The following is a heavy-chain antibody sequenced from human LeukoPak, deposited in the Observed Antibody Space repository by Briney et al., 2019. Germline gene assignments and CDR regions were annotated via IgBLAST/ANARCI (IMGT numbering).Heavy chain of an antibody. CDR2: IYYSGST. V-gene: IGHV4-39*01. Sequence: SETLSLTCTVSGGSISSSGYYWGWLRQSPGEGLEWIGNIYYSGSTYYNPSLNSRVTISVDTSKNQFSLNLSSVTAADTAVYYCARLITAFQAFDSWGQGTLVTVSS. J-gene: IGHJ4*02. CDR1: GGSISSSGYY. D-gene: IGHD3-16*01. CDR3: ARLITAFQAFDS.